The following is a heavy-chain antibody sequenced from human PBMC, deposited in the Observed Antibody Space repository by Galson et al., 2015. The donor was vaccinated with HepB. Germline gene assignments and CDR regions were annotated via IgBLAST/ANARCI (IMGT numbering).Heavy chain of an antibody. V-gene: IGHV3-30*18. CDR3: AKRHGFSSGSPIDY. CDR1: GFTFSNYD. D-gene: IGHD6-19*01. CDR2: ISDDESNK. J-gene: IGHJ4*02. Sequence: SLRLSCAASGFTFSNYDMHWVRQAPGKGLEWVALISDDESNKYYADSVKGRFTISRDNSKNTLYLQMNSLRAEDTAVYYCAKRHGFSSGSPIDYWGQGALVTVSS.